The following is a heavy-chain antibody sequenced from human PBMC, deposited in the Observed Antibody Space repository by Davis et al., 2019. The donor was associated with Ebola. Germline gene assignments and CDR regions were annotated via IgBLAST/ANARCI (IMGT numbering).Heavy chain of an antibody. Sequence: PGGSLRLSCAASGFTFSSYSMNWVRQAPGKGLEWVSYISSSSSTIYYADSVKGRFTISRDNAKNSLYLQMNSLRDEDTAVYYCAGLKLGVRGANYYYYGMDVWGQGTTVTVSS. V-gene: IGHV3-48*02. J-gene: IGHJ6*02. D-gene: IGHD3-10*01. CDR3: AGLKLGVRGANYYYYGMDV. CDR2: ISSSSSTI. CDR1: GFTFSSYS.